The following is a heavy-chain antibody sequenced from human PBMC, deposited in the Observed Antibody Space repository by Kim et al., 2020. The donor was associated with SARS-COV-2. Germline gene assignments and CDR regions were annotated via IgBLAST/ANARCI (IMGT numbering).Heavy chain of an antibody. CDR2: IIPILGIA. Sequence: SVKVSCKASGGTFSSYAISWVRQAPGQGLEWMGRIIPILGIANYAQKFQGRVTITADKSTSTAYMELSSLRSEDTAVYYCAREMDSSGWYEDYWGQGTLVTVSS. CDR3: AREMDSSGWYEDY. V-gene: IGHV1-69*04. D-gene: IGHD6-19*01. J-gene: IGHJ4*02. CDR1: GGTFSSYA.